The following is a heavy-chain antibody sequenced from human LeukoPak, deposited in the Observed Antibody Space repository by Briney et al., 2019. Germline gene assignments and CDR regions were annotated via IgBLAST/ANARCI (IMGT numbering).Heavy chain of an antibody. CDR1: GFTFSTYN. V-gene: IGHV3-21*04. CDR3: ARDSSSGWLTGRFDY. D-gene: IGHD6-19*01. CDR2: IIGSSSYR. Sequence: GGSLRLSXAASGFTFSTYNMNWVRQAPGKGLEWVSSIIGSSSYRYYADSVKGRFTISRDNAKNSLYLQMNSLRAEDMALYYCARDSSSGWLTGRFDYWGQGTLVTVSS. J-gene: IGHJ4*02.